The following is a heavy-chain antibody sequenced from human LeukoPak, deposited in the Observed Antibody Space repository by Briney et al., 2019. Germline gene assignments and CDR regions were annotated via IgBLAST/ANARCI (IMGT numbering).Heavy chain of an antibody. Sequence: GASVKVSCKASGYTFTGDYMHWVRQAPGQGLEWMGRINPNSGGTNYAQKFQGRGTMTRDTSISTAYMELSRLRSDDTAVYYCTTTIGNLNFDYWGQGTLVTVSS. D-gene: IGHD1-14*01. J-gene: IGHJ4*02. CDR1: GYTFTGDY. CDR3: TTTIGNLNFDY. V-gene: IGHV1-2*06. CDR2: INPNSGGT.